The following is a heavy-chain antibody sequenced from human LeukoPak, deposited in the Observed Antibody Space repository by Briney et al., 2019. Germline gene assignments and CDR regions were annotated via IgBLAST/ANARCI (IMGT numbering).Heavy chain of an antibody. D-gene: IGHD2-2*01. Sequence: SETLSLTCTVSGGSISSYYWSWIRQPPGKGLEWIGHISCSGSTNYNPSLKSRVTISVDMSKNQFSLDLSSVTAADTAVYYCARTSTSFDDWGQGTLVTVSS. CDR2: ISCSGST. J-gene: IGHJ4*02. CDR1: GGSISSYY. V-gene: IGHV4-59*01. CDR3: ARTSTSFDD.